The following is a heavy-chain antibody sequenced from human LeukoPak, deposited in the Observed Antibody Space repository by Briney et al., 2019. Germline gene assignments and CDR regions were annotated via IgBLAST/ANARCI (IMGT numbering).Heavy chain of an antibody. J-gene: IGHJ4*02. CDR2: INPNTGGT. Sequence: ASVKVSCKASGYTFTAYYIHWVRQAPGQGLEWMGWINPNTGGTNYAQNFQGRVTMTRDTSIGTAYMELSRLTSDDTAVYFCARARSDYSISSPHFDYWGQGTLVTVSS. V-gene: IGHV1-2*02. D-gene: IGHD6-6*01. CDR1: GYTFTAYY. CDR3: ARARSDYSISSPHFDY.